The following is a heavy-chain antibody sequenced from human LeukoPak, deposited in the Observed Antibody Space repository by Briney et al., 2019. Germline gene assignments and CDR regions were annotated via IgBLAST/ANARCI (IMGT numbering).Heavy chain of an antibody. D-gene: IGHD3-10*01. Sequence: PSETLSLTCAVYGGSFSGYYWSWIRQPPGKGLEWIGEINHSGSTNYNPSLKSRVTISVDTSKNQFSLKLSSVTAADTAVYYCARGRKVRGVIYWYFDLWGRGTLVTVSS. CDR2: INHSGST. CDR3: ARGRKVRGVIYWYFDL. V-gene: IGHV4-34*01. J-gene: IGHJ2*01. CDR1: GGSFSGYY.